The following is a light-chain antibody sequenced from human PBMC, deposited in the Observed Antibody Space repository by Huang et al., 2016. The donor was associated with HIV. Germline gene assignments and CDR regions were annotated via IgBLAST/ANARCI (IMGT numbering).Light chain of an antibody. V-gene: IGKV1-12*01. CDR2: STS. CDR1: QDISSW. CDR3: QQANMYPRS. Sequence: IQLTQSPSSVSASEGDTVRITCRESQDISSWLAWYQQKPREAPTLLLHSTSILQSGVPSRCNGSGSGTDFFLTINSLRPDDFATYYCQQANMYPRSFGQGTRLDIK. J-gene: IGKJ5*01.